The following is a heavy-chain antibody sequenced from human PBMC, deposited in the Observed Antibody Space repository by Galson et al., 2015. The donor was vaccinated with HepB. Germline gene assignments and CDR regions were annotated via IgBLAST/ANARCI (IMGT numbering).Heavy chain of an antibody. Sequence: SVKVSCKASGYTFTSYDINWVRQATGQGLEWMGWMNPNSGNTGYAQKFQGRVTMTRNTSISTAYMELSSLRSEDTAVYYCARGGTAYCGGDCYSGAIDYWGQGTLVTVSS. CDR3: ARGGTAYCGGDCYSGAIDY. V-gene: IGHV1-8*01. CDR2: MNPNSGNT. J-gene: IGHJ4*02. CDR1: GYTFTSYD. D-gene: IGHD2-21*02.